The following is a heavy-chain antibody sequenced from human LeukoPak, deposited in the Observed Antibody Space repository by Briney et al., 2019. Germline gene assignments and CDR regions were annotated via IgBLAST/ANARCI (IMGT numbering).Heavy chain of an antibody. CDR3: ATHCSSTSCYAGSFDC. V-gene: IGHV1-69*02. Sequence: SSVKVSCKASGGTFSSYTISWVRQAPGHGLEWMGRIIPILGIANYAQKFQGRVTITADKSTSTAYMELSSLRSEDTAVYYCATHCSSTSCYAGSFDCWGQGTLVTVSS. CDR2: IIPILGIA. J-gene: IGHJ4*02. CDR1: GGTFSSYT. D-gene: IGHD2-2*01.